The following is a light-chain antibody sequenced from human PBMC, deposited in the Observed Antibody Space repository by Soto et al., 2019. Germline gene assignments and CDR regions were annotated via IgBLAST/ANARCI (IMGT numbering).Light chain of an antibody. CDR1: QSVSTN. CDR3: QQYNIWPIT. J-gene: IGKJ4*01. V-gene: IGKV3-15*01. Sequence: EIVMAQSPSTLSVSPGERATLSCRAGQSVSTNLAWYQQKPGQAPRLLIYGAATRATGIASRFSGSGSGTEFTLTISSLQSEDFAVYYCQQYNIWPITFGGGTKVDIK. CDR2: GAA.